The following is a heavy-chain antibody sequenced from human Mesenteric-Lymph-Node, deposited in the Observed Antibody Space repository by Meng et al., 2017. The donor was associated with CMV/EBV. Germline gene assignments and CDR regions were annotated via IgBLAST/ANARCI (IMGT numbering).Heavy chain of an antibody. J-gene: IGHJ4*02. CDR3: VRAEGFWSGYLNDY. Sequence: KASGYGFSTCGVSWVRQAPGRGLEGVGWINSYKGNTNYEQQLQARGTMITDTLKSTVYMELRSLGSDDTAVYYCVRAEGFWSGYLNDYWGQGTLVTVSS. D-gene: IGHD3-3*01. CDR2: INSYKGNT. V-gene: IGHV1-18*04. CDR1: GYGFSTCG.